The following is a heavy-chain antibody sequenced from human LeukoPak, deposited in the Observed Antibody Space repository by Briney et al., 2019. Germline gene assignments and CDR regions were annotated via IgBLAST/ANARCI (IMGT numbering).Heavy chain of an antibody. J-gene: IGHJ4*02. CDR3: ATISGSFEYIDC. Sequence: GGSLRLSCAASGFTFSSYAMSWVRQAPGKGLQWVSGISGCSGTTYSADSVKGRFTISRDNSKNTLYLQMNSLRVDDTAEYYCATISGSFEYIDCWGQGTLVTVSS. CDR1: GFTFSSYA. CDR2: ISGCSGTT. D-gene: IGHD1-26*01. V-gene: IGHV3-23*01.